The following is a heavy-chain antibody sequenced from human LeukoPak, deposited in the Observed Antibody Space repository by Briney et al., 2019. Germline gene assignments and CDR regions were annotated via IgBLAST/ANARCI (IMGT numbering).Heavy chain of an antibody. V-gene: IGHV1-18*01. CDR3: ARAGFLDYDILAGYYNFDY. D-gene: IGHD3-9*01. CDR2: ISAYNGNT. CDR1: GYTFTSYG. J-gene: IGHJ4*02. Sequence: GASVKVSCKASGYTFTSYGISWVRQAPGQGLEWMGWISAYNGNTNYAQKLQGRVTMTTDTSTSTAYMELRSLRSDDTAVYYCARAGFLDYDILAGYYNFDYWGQGTLVTVYS.